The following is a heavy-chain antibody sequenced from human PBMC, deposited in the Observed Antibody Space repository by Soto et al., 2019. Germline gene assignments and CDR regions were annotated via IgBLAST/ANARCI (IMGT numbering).Heavy chain of an antibody. J-gene: IGHJ2*01. V-gene: IGHV3-9*01. CDR1: GFTFDDYA. D-gene: IGHD6-19*01. CDR2: ISWNSGSI. Sequence: EVQLVESGGGLVQPGRSLRLSCAASGFTFDDYAMHWVRQAPGKGLEWVSGISWNSGSIGYADSVKGRFTISRDNAKNSLYLQMTGLRAEDTALYYCAKSRVSSGWPYWYFDLWGRGTLVTVSS. CDR3: AKSRVSSGWPYWYFDL.